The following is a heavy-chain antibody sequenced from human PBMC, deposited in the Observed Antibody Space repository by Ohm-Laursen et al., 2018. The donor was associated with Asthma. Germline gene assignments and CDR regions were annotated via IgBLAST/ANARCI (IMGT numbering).Heavy chain of an antibody. CDR3: ARIQDYGSGSYPPSVFDY. CDR1: GFSLTSHGVA. CDR2: IYLNENE. J-gene: IGHJ4*02. Sequence: TQTLTLTCSFSGFSLTSHGVAVGWVRQPPGKALECLASIYLNENEPYRPSLKNRLTISKDTSKNQVVLTMTNMDPVDTATYYCARIQDYGSGSYPPSVFDYWGQGTLVTVSS. D-gene: IGHD3-10*01. V-gene: IGHV2-5*01.